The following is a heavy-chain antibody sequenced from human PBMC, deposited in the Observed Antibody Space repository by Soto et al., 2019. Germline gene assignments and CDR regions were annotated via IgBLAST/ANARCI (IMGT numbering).Heavy chain of an antibody. J-gene: IGHJ4*02. CDR3: AREDNYYDISGYFHFDY. CDR1: GFTFSSYW. Sequence: GGSLRLSCAASGFTFSSYWMSWVRQAPGKGLEWVANINQNGSEKYYVDSVKGRFTISRDNAKNSLYLQMNSLRAYETAVYYCAREDNYYDISGYFHFDYWGQGTLVTVSS. V-gene: IGHV3-7*01. CDR2: INQNGSEK. D-gene: IGHD3-22*01.